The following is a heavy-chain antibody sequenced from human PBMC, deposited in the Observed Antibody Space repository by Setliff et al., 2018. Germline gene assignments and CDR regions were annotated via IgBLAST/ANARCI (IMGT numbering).Heavy chain of an antibody. J-gene: IGHJ6*03. V-gene: IGHV1-69*13. Sequence: SVKVSCKASGYIFSTYGITWVRQAPGQGLEWMGGIIPMFGTNYAQKFQGRVTITADESTSTAYMELSSLGSEDTAVYYCAGGQPLVRKYYYYMDVWGKGTTVTVSS. CDR2: IIPMFGT. CDR1: GYIFSTYG. CDR3: AGGQPLVRKYYYYMDV. D-gene: IGHD3-10*01.